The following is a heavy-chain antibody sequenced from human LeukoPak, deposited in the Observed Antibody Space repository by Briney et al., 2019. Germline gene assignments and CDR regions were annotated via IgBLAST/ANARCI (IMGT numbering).Heavy chain of an antibody. CDR2: INPNSGGT. Sequence: VASVKVSCKASGYTFTGYYMHWVRQAPGQGLEWMGWINPNSGGTNYAQKFQGRVTMTRDTSISTAYMELSRLRSDDTAVYYCARGARGEWHTIGRAFDIWGQGTMVTVSS. CDR3: ARGARGEWHTIGRAFDI. V-gene: IGHV1-2*02. J-gene: IGHJ3*02. CDR1: GYTFTGYY. D-gene: IGHD1-26*01.